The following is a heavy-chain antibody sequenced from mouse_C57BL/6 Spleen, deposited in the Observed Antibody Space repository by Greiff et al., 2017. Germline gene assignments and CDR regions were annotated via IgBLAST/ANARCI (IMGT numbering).Heavy chain of an antibody. CDR3: ARENNYYGYYFDY. Sequence: QVQLQQSGPELVKPGASVKISCKASGYAFSSSWMNWVKQRPGKGLEWIGRIYPGDGDTNYNGKFKGKATLTADKSSSTAYMQLSSLTSEDSAVYFCARENNYYGYYFDYWGQGTTLTVSS. D-gene: IGHD1-1*01. CDR2: IYPGDGDT. J-gene: IGHJ2*01. V-gene: IGHV1-82*01. CDR1: GYAFSSSW.